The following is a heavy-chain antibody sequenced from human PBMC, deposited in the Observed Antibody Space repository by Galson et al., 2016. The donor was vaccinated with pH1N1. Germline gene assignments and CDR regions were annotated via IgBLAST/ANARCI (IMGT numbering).Heavy chain of an antibody. CDR2: ISGHNGNA. CDR1: GYMFASYG. CDR3: ARVLRTDWAYFQY. V-gene: IGHV1-18*01. J-gene: IGHJ1*01. Sequence: SVKVSCKASGYMFASYGISWVRQAPGQGLEWMGWISGHNGNANYAQRLQDRLTMTTETSTNTAYMELRSLRPDDTAVCYCARVLRTDWAYFQYWGQGTLVTVSS. D-gene: IGHD3/OR15-3a*01.